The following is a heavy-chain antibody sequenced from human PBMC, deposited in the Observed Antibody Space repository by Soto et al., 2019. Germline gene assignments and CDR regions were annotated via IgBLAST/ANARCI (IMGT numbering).Heavy chain of an antibody. D-gene: IGHD2-2*01. Sequence: QVQLVQSGAEVKKPGASVKVSCKASGYTFTSYGISWVRQAPGQGLEWMGWISAYNGNTNYAQKIQGRVTMTTDTSTSTAYMELRSLRSDDTAVYYCARDPPIYCSSTSCYSPDYYYYYMDVWGKGTTVTVSS. CDR3: ARDPPIYCSSTSCYSPDYYYYYMDV. CDR2: ISAYNGNT. V-gene: IGHV1-18*01. J-gene: IGHJ6*03. CDR1: GYTFTSYG.